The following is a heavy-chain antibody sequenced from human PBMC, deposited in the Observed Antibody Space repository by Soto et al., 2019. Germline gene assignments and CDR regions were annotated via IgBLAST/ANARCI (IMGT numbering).Heavy chain of an antibody. J-gene: IGHJ6*02. V-gene: IGHV1-2*04. Sequence: ASVKVSCKASGYTFPGYYMHWVRQAPGQGLEWMGWINPNSGGTNYAQKFQGWVTMTRDTSISTAYMELSRLRSDDTAVYYCARDQGSGWYENYYYGMDVWGQGTTVTVSS. CDR2: INPNSGGT. CDR3: ARDQGSGWYENYYYGMDV. CDR1: GYTFPGYY. D-gene: IGHD6-19*01.